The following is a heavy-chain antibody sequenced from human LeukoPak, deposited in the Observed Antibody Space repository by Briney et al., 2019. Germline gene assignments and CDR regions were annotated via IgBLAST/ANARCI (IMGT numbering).Heavy chain of an antibody. J-gene: IGHJ4*01. CDR2: ISGSGGST. D-gene: IGHD5-12*01. CDR3: AKDRYGSLIVATNY. CDR1: GFTFSSYA. V-gene: IGHV3-23*01. Sequence: SGGSLRLSCAASGFTFSSYAMSWVRQAPGKGLEWVAAISGSGGSTYYADSVKGRFTISRGNSKNTLYLQMNSLRAEDTAVYYCAKDRYGSLIVATNYWGHGTLVTVSS.